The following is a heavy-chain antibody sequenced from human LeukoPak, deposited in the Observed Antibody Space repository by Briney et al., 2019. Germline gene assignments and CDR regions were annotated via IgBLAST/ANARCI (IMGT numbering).Heavy chain of an antibody. V-gene: IGHV4-34*01. D-gene: IGHD5-12*01. CDR2: INHSGST. CDR1: GGSFSGYY. J-gene: IGHJ4*02. Sequence: SETLSLTCAVYGGSFSGYYWSWIRQPPGKGLEWIGEINHSGSTNYNPSLKSRVTISVDTSKNQFSLKLSSVTAADTAVYFCARGGYSGRTHWGQGTLVTVSS. CDR3: ARGGYSGRTH.